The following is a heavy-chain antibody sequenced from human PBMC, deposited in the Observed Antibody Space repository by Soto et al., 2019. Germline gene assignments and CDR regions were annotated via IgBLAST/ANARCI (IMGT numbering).Heavy chain of an antibody. Sequence: QVQLVESGGGVVQPGRSLRLSCAASGFTFSSYGMHWVRQAPGKGLEWVAVISYDGSNKYYADSVKGRFTISRDNSKNTLYLKMNSLRAEDTAVYYCAKKQSIVVVPAAEHAFDIWGQGTMVTVSS. CDR1: GFTFSSYG. CDR2: ISYDGSNK. CDR3: AKKQSIVVVPAAEHAFDI. V-gene: IGHV3-30*18. J-gene: IGHJ3*02. D-gene: IGHD2-2*01.